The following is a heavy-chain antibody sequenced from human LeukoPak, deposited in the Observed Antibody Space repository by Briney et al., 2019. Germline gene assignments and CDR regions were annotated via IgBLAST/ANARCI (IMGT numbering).Heavy chain of an antibody. CDR3: ARDPAPYSSSWYALHFDY. D-gene: IGHD6-13*01. V-gene: IGHV1-18*01. CDR1: GYTFTSYS. Sequence: ASVKVSCKASGYTFTSYSISWVRQAPGQGLEWMGWISAYNGNTNYAQKLLGRVTMTTDTSTSTAYMELRSLRSDDTAVYYCARDPAPYSSSWYALHFDYWGQGTLVTVSS. CDR2: ISAYNGNT. J-gene: IGHJ4*02.